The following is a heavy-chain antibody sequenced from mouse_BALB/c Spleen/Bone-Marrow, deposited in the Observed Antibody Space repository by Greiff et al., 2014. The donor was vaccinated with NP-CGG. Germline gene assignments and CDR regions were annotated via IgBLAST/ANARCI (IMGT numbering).Heavy chain of an antibody. CDR3: ASYYCGSSLFAY. CDR1: GFNIKDTY. D-gene: IGHD1-1*01. Sequence: VQLQQPGGELVKPGASVKLSCTASGFNIKDTYMHWVKQRPEQGLEWIGRIDPANGNTKYDPKFQGKATITADTSSNTAYLQLSSLASEDTAVYYCASYYCGSSLFAYWGQGTLVTVSA. J-gene: IGHJ3*01. V-gene: IGHV14-3*02. CDR2: IDPANGNT.